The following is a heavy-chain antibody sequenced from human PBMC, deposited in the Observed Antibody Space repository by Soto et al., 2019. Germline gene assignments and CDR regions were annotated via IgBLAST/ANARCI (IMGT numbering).Heavy chain of an antibody. Sequence: TSETLSLTCAVSGGSISSINWWSWVRQPPGKGLEWIGEIYHSGSTNYNPSLKSRVTISVDKSKNQFSLKLSSVTAADTAVYYCASASYFYGSGSYRSFDYWGQGTLVTVSS. CDR3: ASASYFYGSGSYRSFDY. V-gene: IGHV4-4*02. D-gene: IGHD3-10*01. J-gene: IGHJ4*02. CDR1: GGSISSINW. CDR2: IYHSGST.